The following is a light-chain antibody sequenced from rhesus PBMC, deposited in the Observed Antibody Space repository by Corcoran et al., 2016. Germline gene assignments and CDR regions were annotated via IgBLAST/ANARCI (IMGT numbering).Light chain of an antibody. J-gene: IGKJ2*01. CDR2: EAF. Sequence: DIQMTQSPSSLSASVGDRVTITCRASQGITNDLAWYQQKPGETPKLLIYEAFSLQSGIPSRFSGSGSGTDCTLTISSLQSEDFATYYCQHYYSTSPSFGQGTKVEIK. CDR1: QGITND. CDR3: QHYYSTSPS. V-gene: IGKV1-25*01.